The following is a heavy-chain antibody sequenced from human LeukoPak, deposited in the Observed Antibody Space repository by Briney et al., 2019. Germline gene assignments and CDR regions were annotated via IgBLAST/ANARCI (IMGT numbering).Heavy chain of an antibody. V-gene: IGHV3-21*01. CDR3: ARDTVRGAEYFQH. Sequence: GGSLRLSCAASGFTFSTYSMHWVRQAPGKGLEWVSSISSSSSYIYYADSVKGRFTISRDNAKNSLYLQMNSLRAEDTAVYYCARDTVRGAEYFQHWGQGTLVTVSS. J-gene: IGHJ1*01. CDR1: GFTFSTYS. D-gene: IGHD3-10*01. CDR2: ISSSSSYI.